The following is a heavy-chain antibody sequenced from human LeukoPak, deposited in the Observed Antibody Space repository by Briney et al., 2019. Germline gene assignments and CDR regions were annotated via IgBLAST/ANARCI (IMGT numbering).Heavy chain of an antibody. J-gene: IGHJ4*02. Sequence: GRSLRLSCAASGFTFSSYSMNWVRQAPGKGLEWVSSIVSSGSYIYYADSVKGRFTISRDNAKNSLYLQMNSLRAEDTAVYYCARESGGYCSTTSCYKGYFDYWGQGTLVTVSS. CDR1: GFTFSSYS. CDR2: IVSSGSYI. D-gene: IGHD2-2*02. V-gene: IGHV3-21*01. CDR3: ARESGGYCSTTSCYKGYFDY.